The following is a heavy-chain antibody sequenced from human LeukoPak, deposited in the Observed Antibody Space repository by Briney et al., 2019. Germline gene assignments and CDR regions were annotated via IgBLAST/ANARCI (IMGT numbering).Heavy chain of an antibody. D-gene: IGHD1-26*01. Sequence: PSEILSLTCTVSGGSVSSGRYYWSWIRQPPGKGLEWIGYVSYSGSTNYNPSLKSRVTISVDTSKNQFSLKLSSVTAADTAVYFCARDSFYSGSDYWGQGTLVTVSS. V-gene: IGHV4-61*01. CDR3: ARDSFYSGSDY. CDR2: VSYSGST. CDR1: GGSVSSGRYY. J-gene: IGHJ4*02.